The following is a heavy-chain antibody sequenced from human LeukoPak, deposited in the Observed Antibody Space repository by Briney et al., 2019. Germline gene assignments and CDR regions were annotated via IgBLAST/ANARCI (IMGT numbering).Heavy chain of an antibody. Sequence: GGSLRLSCAASGFSFSVYSMNWVRQAPGKGLEWVSFISSRSYTDYADSVRGRFTISRDNAKNSLFLQMNSLRAEDTAVYYCASYGGFTSATLVDLLWGQGTLVTVSS. D-gene: IGHD4-23*01. J-gene: IGHJ4*02. CDR3: ASYGGFTSATLVDLL. CDR1: GFSFSVYS. CDR2: ISSRSYT. V-gene: IGHV3-69-1*01.